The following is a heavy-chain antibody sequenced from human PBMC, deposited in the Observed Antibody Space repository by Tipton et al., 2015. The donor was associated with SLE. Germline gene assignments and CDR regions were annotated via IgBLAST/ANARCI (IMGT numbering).Heavy chain of an antibody. CDR1: GFTFDDYY. V-gene: IGHV3-11*04. D-gene: IGHD3-10*01. J-gene: IGHJ4*02. Sequence: SLRLFCTASGFTFDDYYMSWIRQTPGKGLEWVSYISAGGRDIFYADSVKGRFTISRDNAKNSLYLQMSSLRAEDTAVYYCARDYFGSGSRRADYWGQGTLVTASS. CDR2: ISAGGRDI. CDR3: ARDYFGSGSRRADY.